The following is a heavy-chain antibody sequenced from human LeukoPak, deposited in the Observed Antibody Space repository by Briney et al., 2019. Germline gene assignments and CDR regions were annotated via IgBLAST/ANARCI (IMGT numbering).Heavy chain of an antibody. CDR2: IYYSGST. CDR3: ARGLRRSSGYYLDLYYFDY. D-gene: IGHD3-22*01. J-gene: IGHJ4*02. Sequence: KPSETLSLTCTVSGGSISSSSYYWGWIRQPPGKGLEWIGSIYYSGSTYYNPSLKSRVTISVDTSKNQFSLKLSSVTAADTAVYYCARGLRRSSGYYLDLYYFDYWGQGTLVTVSS. CDR1: GGSISSSSYY. V-gene: IGHV4-39*01.